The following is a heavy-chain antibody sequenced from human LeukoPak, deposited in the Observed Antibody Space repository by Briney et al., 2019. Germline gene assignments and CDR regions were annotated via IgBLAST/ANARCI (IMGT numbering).Heavy chain of an antibody. Sequence: GGPLRLSCAASGFAFNTHAMSWARKPPGKGLEWVSTIGLSSNNRYYADSVKGRFTISRDNSRNTLYLQMDSLRPEDTAVYYCVTRHPTGRFNFDYWGRGTLVTVSS. CDR2: IGLSSNNR. CDR3: VTRHPTGRFNFDY. J-gene: IGHJ4*02. D-gene: IGHD1-1*01. CDR1: GFAFNTHA. V-gene: IGHV3-23*05.